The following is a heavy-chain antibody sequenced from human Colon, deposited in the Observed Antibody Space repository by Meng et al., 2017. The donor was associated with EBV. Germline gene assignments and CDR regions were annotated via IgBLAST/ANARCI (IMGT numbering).Heavy chain of an antibody. V-gene: IGHV4-39*07. J-gene: IGHJ4*02. CDR3: ARDGPLL. Sequence: QLQLQESGPGLVRPSETLSLTCSVSGASIRGSGDYWGWVRQPPGKGLEWIGNIYYTGSTYYNPSLKSRVTISVDTSKNQFSLKVTSMTAADTAVYYCARDGPLLWGPGTLVTVSS. CDR2: IYYTGST. CDR1: GASIRGSGDY.